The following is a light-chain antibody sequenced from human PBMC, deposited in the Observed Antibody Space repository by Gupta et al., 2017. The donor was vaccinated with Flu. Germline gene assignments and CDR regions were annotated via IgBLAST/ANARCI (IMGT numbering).Light chain of an antibody. CDR1: SSNIGSNF. V-gene: IGLV1-47*01. CDR2: RND. J-gene: IGLJ1*01. Sequence: QSVVTQPPSASGTPGQRVTISCSGSSSNIGSNFVYWYQQLPGTAPKLLIYRNDQRPSGVPDRFSGSKSGTSASVAISGLRAEDEADYYCAAWDDSRSGYVFGTGTKVTVL. CDR3: AAWDDSRSGYV.